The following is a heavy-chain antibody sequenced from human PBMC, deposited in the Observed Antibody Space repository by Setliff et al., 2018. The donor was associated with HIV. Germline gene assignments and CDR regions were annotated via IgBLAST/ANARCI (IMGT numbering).Heavy chain of an antibody. V-gene: IGHV3-23*01. D-gene: IGHD2-15*01. J-gene: IGHJ3*02. CDR1: GFTCSSYA. CDR3: EREIVVVVATTDSFDI. CDR2: ISGSGGST. Sequence: PGGSLKLSCVASGFTCSSYAMRWVRQAPGKGLEWVSAISGSGGSTYYADSVTGRFTISRDNPKNTLYLQMNSLRVEDTAVYYREREIVVVVATTDSFDIWGQGTMVTVSS.